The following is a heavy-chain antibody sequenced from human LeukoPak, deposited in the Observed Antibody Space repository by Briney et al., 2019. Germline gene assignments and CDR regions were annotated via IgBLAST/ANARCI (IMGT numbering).Heavy chain of an antibody. CDR1: GFTLSSYG. V-gene: IGHV3-30*18. J-gene: IGHJ4*02. Sequence: GGSLRLSCAASGFTLSSYGMHWVRQAPDKGLEWVAIISHDGGNEYYADSVKGRFTISRDNSKSTLYLQMNSLRAEDTAVYYCAKATFASSWNLYFDYWGQGTLVTVSS. CDR2: ISHDGGNE. CDR3: AKATFASSWNLYFDY. D-gene: IGHD6-13*01.